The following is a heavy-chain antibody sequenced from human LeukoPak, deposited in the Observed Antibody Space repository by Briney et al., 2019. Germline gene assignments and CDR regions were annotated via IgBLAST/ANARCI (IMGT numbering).Heavy chain of an antibody. CDR3: ARRPVRGYSGPSGEYYYYYYMDV. Sequence: GSLRLSCAASGFTFSTHTMNWVRQPPGKGLEWIGEINHSGSTNYNPSLKGRVTISVDTSKNQFSLKLSSVTAADTAVYYCARRPVRGYSGPSGEYYYYYYMDVWGKGTTVTVSS. V-gene: IGHV4-34*01. D-gene: IGHD5-12*01. CDR2: INHSGST. J-gene: IGHJ6*03. CDR1: GFTFSTHT.